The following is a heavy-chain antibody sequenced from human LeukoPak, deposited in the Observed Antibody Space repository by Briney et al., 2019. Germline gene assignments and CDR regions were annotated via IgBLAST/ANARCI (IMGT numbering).Heavy chain of an antibody. CDR3: ARGGFVFDI. J-gene: IGHJ3*02. D-gene: IGHD3-10*01. CDR2: ITTTDTTK. CDR1: GFTFSSYE. V-gene: IGHV3-48*03. Sequence: GGSLRLSCAASGFTFSSYEMNWVRQGPGKGLEWISYITTTDTTKYYTDSVKGRFTISRDNAKNSLYLQMHSLRAEDTAVYFSARGGFVFDIWGQGTVVTVSS.